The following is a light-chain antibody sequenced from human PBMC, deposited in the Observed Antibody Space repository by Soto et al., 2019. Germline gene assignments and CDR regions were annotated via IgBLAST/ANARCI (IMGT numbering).Light chain of an antibody. CDR2: GAA. CDR3: QQYSDSVLT. CDR1: QTLTSNY. Sequence: EIVLTQSPATLSLSPGERATLSCRASQTLTSNYLAWYQQKPGQAPRLLIHGAASRATGIPDRFSGSGYGTDFTLTISRLEPEDFAVYYCQQYSDSVLTFGGGTKVAIK. V-gene: IGKV3-20*01. J-gene: IGKJ4*01.